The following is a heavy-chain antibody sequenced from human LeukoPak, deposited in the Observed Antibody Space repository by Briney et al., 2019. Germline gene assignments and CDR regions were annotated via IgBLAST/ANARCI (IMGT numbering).Heavy chain of an antibody. V-gene: IGHV1-69*13. Sequence: SVKVSCKASGGTFSSYAISWVRQAPGQGLEWMGGIIPIFGTANYAQKFQGRVTITADESTSTAYMELSSLRSEDTAVYYCARASLFGVVIDIDFDYWGQGTLVTVSP. CDR1: GGTFSSYA. D-gene: IGHD3-3*01. CDR2: IIPIFGTA. J-gene: IGHJ4*02. CDR3: ARASLFGVVIDIDFDY.